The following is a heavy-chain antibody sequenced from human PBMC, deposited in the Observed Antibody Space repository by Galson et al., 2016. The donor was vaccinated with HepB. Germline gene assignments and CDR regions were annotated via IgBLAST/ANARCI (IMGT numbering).Heavy chain of an antibody. CDR3: AREVEYYDILTGYYPEYYFDS. Sequence: SLRLSCAVSGFTFRSYWMNWVRQAPGKGLMWASRIKSDGGTTTYADSVKGRFTISRDNAKNTLFLQMNSLRAEDTAIYFCAREVEYYDILTGYYPEYYFDSWGQGTLVTVSS. CDR2: IKSDGGTT. CDR1: GFTFRSYW. V-gene: IGHV3-74*01. J-gene: IGHJ4*02. D-gene: IGHD3-9*01.